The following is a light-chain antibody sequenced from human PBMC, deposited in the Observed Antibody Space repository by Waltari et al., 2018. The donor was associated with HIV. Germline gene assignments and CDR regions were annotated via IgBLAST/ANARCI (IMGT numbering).Light chain of an antibody. CDR2: DDN. CDR1: SSNIGSRS. CDR3: VTWDHSLGAVV. Sequence: QSVLTQPPSVSAAPGQKVTISCFGSSSNIGSRSVSWYHRLPGTAPKLLIYDDNERPSGIPDRFSASRSGTSATLGIAGLQTGDEADYYCVTWDHSLGAVVFGGGTKLTVL. J-gene: IGLJ3*02. V-gene: IGLV1-51*01.